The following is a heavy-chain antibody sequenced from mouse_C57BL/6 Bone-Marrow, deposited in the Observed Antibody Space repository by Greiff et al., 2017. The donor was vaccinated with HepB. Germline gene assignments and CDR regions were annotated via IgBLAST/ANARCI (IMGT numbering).Heavy chain of an antibody. CDR1: GYAFSSSW. CDR2: IYPGDGDT. D-gene: IGHD1-1*01. Sequence: QVQLQQSGPELVKPGASVKISCKASGYAFSSSWMNWVKQRPGKGLEWIGRIYPGDGDTNYNGKFKGKATLTADKSSSTAYMQLSSLTSEDSTVYVCARRGMTTVVPCWYCDVWGTGTTVTVSS. J-gene: IGHJ1*03. CDR3: ARRGMTTVVPCWYCDV. V-gene: IGHV1-82*01.